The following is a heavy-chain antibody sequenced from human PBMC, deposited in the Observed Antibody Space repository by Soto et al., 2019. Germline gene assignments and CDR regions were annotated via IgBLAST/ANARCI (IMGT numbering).Heavy chain of an antibody. J-gene: IGHJ4*02. V-gene: IGHV3-23*01. CDR2: ISGSGGST. CDR3: ANQGGEADY. CDR1: GFTFSSYA. D-gene: IGHD3-10*01. Sequence: GGSLRRSCSASGFTFSSYAMSWVRQAPGKGLEWVSAISGSGGSTYSADSVKGRFTISRDNYKNTLSLQMNSPRAQDTAVYYCANQGGEADYWGQGTLVTVSS.